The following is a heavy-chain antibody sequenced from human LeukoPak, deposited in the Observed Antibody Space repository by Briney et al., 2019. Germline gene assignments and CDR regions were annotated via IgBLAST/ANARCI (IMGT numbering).Heavy chain of an antibody. CDR1: GYTLSELS. V-gene: IGHV1-24*01. CDR3: ATSGPAGVATAQAY. CDR2: FEPEVGET. J-gene: IGHJ4*02. D-gene: IGHD5-12*01. Sequence: ASVKVSCKVSGYTLSELSIHWVRQPPGKGLEWMGGFEPEVGETIYAHKFQGRVTMIEDTSTDTGYVELTSLRSDDTAVYYCATSGPAGVATAQAYWGQGSLVTVSS.